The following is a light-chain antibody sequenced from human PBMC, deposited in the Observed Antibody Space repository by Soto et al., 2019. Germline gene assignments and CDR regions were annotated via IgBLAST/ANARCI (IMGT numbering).Light chain of an antibody. CDR2: WAS. CDR3: PKCYGSPLN. J-gene: IGKJ4*01. V-gene: IGKV4-1*01. CDR1: QSVLYSSNNVNY. Sequence: DIVMTQSPDSLAVSLGERATINCKSSQSVLYSSNNVNYLAWYQQKPGQPPKLLISWASTRESGVPDRFSGGGSGTVFPLTISRPQAEGVGVYYCPKCYGSPLNFGGGDKVEVK.